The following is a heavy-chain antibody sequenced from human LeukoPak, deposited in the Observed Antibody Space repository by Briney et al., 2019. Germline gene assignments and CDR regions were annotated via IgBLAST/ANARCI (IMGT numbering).Heavy chain of an antibody. CDR3: ARDLGTVAGSV. CDR1: GGSISSNKW. V-gene: IGHV4-4*02. J-gene: IGHJ4*02. D-gene: IGHD6-19*01. CDR2: IYHSGST. Sequence: SGTLSLTCAVSGGSISSNKWWSWVRQPPGKGLEWIGEIYHSGSTNYNPSLKSRVTISVDKSKNQFSLKLSFVTAADTAVYYCARDLGTVAGSVWGQGTLVTVS.